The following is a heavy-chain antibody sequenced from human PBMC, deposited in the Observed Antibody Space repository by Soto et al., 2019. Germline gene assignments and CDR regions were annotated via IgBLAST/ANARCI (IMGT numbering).Heavy chain of an antibody. CDR3: AREGVVSARLDP. D-gene: IGHD3-16*01. CDR1: GFTFSNYP. CDR2: ISATSGTT. Sequence: ESLKISCAASGFTFSNYPLNWVRQAPGKVLEWVSYISATSGTTYYADSVRGRFTISRDNAKNSLYLEMNSLRDEDTAVYYCAREGVVSARLDPWGQGTLVTVSS. V-gene: IGHV3-48*02. J-gene: IGHJ5*02.